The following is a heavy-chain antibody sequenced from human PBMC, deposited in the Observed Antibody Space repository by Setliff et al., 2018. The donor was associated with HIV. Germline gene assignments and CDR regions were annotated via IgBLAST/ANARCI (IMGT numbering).Heavy chain of an antibody. CDR1: GFTFDNYG. Sequence: GGSLRLSCAAFGFTFDNYGMNWVRQAPGKGLEWLSYISSTGRTISYADSVKGRFTASRDNAKNSLYLQMNSLRAEDTAVYYCARASAQGYSDYESPFDYWGQGTLV. J-gene: IGHJ4*02. CDR2: ISSTGRTI. V-gene: IGHV3-48*04. D-gene: IGHD5-12*01. CDR3: ARASAQGYSDYESPFDY.